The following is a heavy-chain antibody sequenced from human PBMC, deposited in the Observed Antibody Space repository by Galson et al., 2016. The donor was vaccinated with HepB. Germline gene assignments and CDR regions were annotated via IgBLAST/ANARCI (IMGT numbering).Heavy chain of an antibody. V-gene: IGHV1-46*02. Sequence: SVKVSCKASGYTCNTYNMHWVRQAPGQGLEWMGIIKPSGGNRIFAQKFQDRITRTRDTSTSTVYMELISLRSEDTAVYYCARELDHSCDFDYWGQGTLLAVSS. D-gene: IGHD1-14*01. CDR1: GYTCNTYN. CDR3: ARELDHSCDFDY. J-gene: IGHJ4*02. CDR2: IKPSGGNR.